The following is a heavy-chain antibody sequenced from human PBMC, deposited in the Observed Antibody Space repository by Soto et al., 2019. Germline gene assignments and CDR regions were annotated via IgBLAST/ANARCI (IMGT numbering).Heavy chain of an antibody. CDR1: GGTFSSYT. Sequence: ASVKVSCKASGGTFSSYTISWVRQAPGQGLEWMGRIIPILGIANYAQKFQGRVTITADKSTSTAYMELSSLRSEDTAVYYCARDGRVFGVVITEYYFDYWGQGTLVTVSS. CDR3: ARDGRVFGVVITEYYFDY. CDR2: IIPILGIA. D-gene: IGHD3-3*01. V-gene: IGHV1-69*04. J-gene: IGHJ4*02.